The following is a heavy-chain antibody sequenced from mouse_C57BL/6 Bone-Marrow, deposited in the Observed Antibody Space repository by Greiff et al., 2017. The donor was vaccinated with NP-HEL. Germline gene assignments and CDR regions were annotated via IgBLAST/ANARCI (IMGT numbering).Heavy chain of an antibody. V-gene: IGHV5-6*01. D-gene: IGHD1-1*01. CDR3: ARPGSCAMDY. Sequence: EVHLVESGGDLVKPGGSLKLSCAASGFTFSSYGMSWVRQTPDKRLEWVATISSGGSYTYYPDSVKGRFTISRDNAKNTLYLQMSSLKSEDTAMYYCARPGSCAMDYWGQGTSVTVSS. J-gene: IGHJ4*01. CDR1: GFTFSSYG. CDR2: ISSGGSYT.